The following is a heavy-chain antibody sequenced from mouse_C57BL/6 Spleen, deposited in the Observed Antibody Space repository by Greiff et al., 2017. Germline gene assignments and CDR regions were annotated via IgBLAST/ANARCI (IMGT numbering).Heavy chain of an antibody. J-gene: IGHJ2*01. V-gene: IGHV1-15*01. Sequence: QVQLQQSGAELVRPGASVTLSCKASGYTFTDYEMHWVKQTPVHGLEWIGAIDPETGGTAYNQKFKGKAILTADKSSSTAYMELRSLTSEDSAVYYCTRDYYGSSPYFDYWGQGTTLTVSS. D-gene: IGHD1-1*01. CDR2: IDPETGGT. CDR3: TRDYYGSSPYFDY. CDR1: GYTFTDYE.